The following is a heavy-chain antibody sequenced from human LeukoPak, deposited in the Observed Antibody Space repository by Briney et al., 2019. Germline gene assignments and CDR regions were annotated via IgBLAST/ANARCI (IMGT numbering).Heavy chain of an antibody. J-gene: IGHJ4*02. Sequence: PGGSLRLSCAASGFTFSSYGMHWVRQAPGKGLEWVAFIRYDGSNKYYADSVKGRFTISRDNSKNTLYLQMNSLRAEDTAVYYCAREIADYDILTGYYRYYFDYWGQGTLVTVSS. CDR2: IRYDGSNK. V-gene: IGHV3-30*02. CDR1: GFTFSSYG. CDR3: AREIADYDILTGYYRYYFDY. D-gene: IGHD3-9*01.